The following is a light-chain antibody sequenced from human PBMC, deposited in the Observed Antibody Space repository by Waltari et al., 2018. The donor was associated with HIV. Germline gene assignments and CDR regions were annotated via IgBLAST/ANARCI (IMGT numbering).Light chain of an antibody. CDR1: GSNVGVNF. CDR3: AAWDDSVSGWA. CDR2: SNN. Sequence: QSVLTQAPSASGTPGQRVTLSCSGTGSNVGVNFVSWYQQLPGMAPKLLIYSNNESPSRVPDRFSGSKSGTSASLAISGLRSEDEAVYFCAAWDDSVSGWAFGEGTKVTVL. J-gene: IGLJ2*01. V-gene: IGLV1-47*01.